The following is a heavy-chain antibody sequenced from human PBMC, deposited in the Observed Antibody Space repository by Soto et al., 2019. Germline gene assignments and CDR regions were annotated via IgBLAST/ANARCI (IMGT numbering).Heavy chain of an antibody. CDR3: AREVRSGGRYNWFDP. V-gene: IGHV4-31*03. CDR1: GGSISSGGYY. D-gene: IGHD2-15*01. CDR2: IYYSGST. Sequence: SETLSLTCTVSGGSISSGGYYWSWIRQHPGKGLEWIGYIYYSGSTYYNPSLKSRVTISVDTSKNQFSLKLSSVTAADTAAYYCAREVRSGGRYNWFDPWGQGTLVTVSS. J-gene: IGHJ5*02.